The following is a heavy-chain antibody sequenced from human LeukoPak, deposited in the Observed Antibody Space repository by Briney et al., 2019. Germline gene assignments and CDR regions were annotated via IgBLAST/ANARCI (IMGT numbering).Heavy chain of an antibody. Sequence: ASVKVSCMASGYTFTGCYMHWVRQAPGQGLEWMGWINPNSGGTNYAQKFQGRVTMTRDTSISTAYMELSRLRSDDTAVYYCARGPSGRYQNNNWFDPWGQGTLVTVSS. D-gene: IGHD3-9*01. CDR1: GYTFTGCY. CDR3: ARGPSGRYQNNNWFDP. CDR2: INPNSGGT. J-gene: IGHJ5*02. V-gene: IGHV1-2*02.